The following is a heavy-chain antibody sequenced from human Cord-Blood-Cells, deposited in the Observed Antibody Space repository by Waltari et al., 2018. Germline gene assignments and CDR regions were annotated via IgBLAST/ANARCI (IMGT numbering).Heavy chain of an antibody. D-gene: IGHD2-21*01. Sequence: QVQLQQWGAGLLKPSETLSLTCAVYGGSFRGSYWSWFRHPPGKGLEWIGEIHHSGSTNYNPSLKSRVTISVDTSKNQFSLKLSSVTAADTAVYYCARGSVVVIATNWFDPWGQGTLVTVSS. CDR3: ARGSVVVIATNWFDP. V-gene: IGHV4-34*01. CDR1: GGSFRGSY. J-gene: IGHJ5*02. CDR2: IHHSGST.